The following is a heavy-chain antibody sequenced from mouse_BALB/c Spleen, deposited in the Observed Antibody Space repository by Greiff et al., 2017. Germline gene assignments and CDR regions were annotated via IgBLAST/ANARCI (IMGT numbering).Heavy chain of an antibody. D-gene: IGHD2-1*01. CDR1: GFTFSSYA. V-gene: IGHV5-9-4*01. Sequence: EVMLVESGGGLVKPGGSLKLSCAASGFTFSSYAMSWVRQSPEKRLEWVAEISSGGSYTYYPDTVTGRFTISRDNAKNTLYLEMSSLRSEDTAMYYCARGGNYVDYYAMDYWGQGTSVTVSS. CDR3: ARGGNYVDYYAMDY. J-gene: IGHJ4*01. CDR2: ISSGGSYT.